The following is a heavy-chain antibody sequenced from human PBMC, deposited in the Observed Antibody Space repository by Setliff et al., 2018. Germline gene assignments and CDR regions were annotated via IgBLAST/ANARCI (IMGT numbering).Heavy chain of an antibody. CDR2: IHYSGTT. V-gene: IGHV4-59*01. CDR1: GGSISTFY. J-gene: IGHJ4*02. Sequence: SETLSLTCTVSGGSISTFYWSWIRQSPEKGLEWIAYIHYSGTTNQNPSLKSRVTISLDTPKNQFSLKLSYMTAAGTAVYYCARFLDPRDGYQNSPGFDFWGQGALVTVS. CDR3: ARFLDPRDGYQNSPGFDF. D-gene: IGHD2-21*01.